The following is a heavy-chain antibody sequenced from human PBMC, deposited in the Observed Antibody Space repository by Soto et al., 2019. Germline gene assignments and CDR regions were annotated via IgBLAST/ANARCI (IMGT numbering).Heavy chain of an antibody. J-gene: IGHJ6*03. CDR1: GGSISSSSYY. D-gene: IGHD1-1*01. Sequence: SETLSLTCTVSGGSISSSSYYWGWIRQPPGKGLEWIGSIYYSGSTYYNPSLKSRVTISVDTSKNQFSLKLSSVTAADTAVYYCVHQLLESSPGYYYYYMDVWGKGTTVTVSS. CDR2: IYYSGST. CDR3: VHQLLESSPGYYYYYMDV. V-gene: IGHV4-39*01.